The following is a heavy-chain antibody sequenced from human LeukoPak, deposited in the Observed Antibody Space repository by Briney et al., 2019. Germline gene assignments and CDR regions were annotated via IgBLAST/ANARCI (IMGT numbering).Heavy chain of an antibody. CDR1: GFNFGGYS. J-gene: IGHJ4*02. CDR2: VLSGGGST. CDR3: AKDAIYVDGYWEFDY. V-gene: IGHV3-23*01. D-gene: IGHD5-24*01. Sequence: PGGSLRLSCEGSGFNFGGYSMSWVRQAPGKGLEWVSGVLSGGGSTYYADAVKGRFTISRDNSRSTLYLQMNSLRAEDTAVYYCAKDAIYVDGYWEFDYWGQGTLVTVSS.